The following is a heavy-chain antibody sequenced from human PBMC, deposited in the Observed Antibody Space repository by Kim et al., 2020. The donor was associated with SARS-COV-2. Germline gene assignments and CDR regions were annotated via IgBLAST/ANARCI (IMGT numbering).Heavy chain of an antibody. J-gene: IGHJ4*02. CDR3: AREGVYYYDSSGLFDY. V-gene: IGHV4-59*01. Sequence: SPKSRVTISVDTSKNQFSLKLSSVTAADTAVYYCAREGVYYYDSSGLFDYWGQGTLVTVSS. D-gene: IGHD3-22*01.